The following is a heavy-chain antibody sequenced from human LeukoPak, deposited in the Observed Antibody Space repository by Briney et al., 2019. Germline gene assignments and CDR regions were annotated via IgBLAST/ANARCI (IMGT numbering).Heavy chain of an antibody. D-gene: IGHD4-23*01. J-gene: IGHJ6*03. CDR2: MYYSGTT. Sequence: PSETLSLTCTVSGGSLSSGGYYWSWIRQHPWEGLEWIGYMYYSGTTYYNPSLKSRVTISVDTSKNQFSLKLSSVTAADTAVYYCARNYGGNSAGYYYYMDVWGKGTTVTVSS. CDR1: GGSLSSGGYY. CDR3: ARNYGGNSAGYYYYMDV. V-gene: IGHV4-31*03.